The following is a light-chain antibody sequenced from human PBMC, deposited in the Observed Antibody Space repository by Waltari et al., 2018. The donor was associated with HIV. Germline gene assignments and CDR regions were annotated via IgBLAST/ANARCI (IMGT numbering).Light chain of an antibody. V-gene: IGKV1-5*03. CDR2: QAS. Sequence: DTQMTQSPSTPSASVGDRVTITCRASQSISDWLAWYQQKPGRAPNLLIYQASKLKSGVPSRFSGGASGTEFTLTISGLQPEDFATYFCQQYKSYPLTFGRGTEVEIK. J-gene: IGKJ4*02. CDR3: QQYKSYPLT. CDR1: QSISDW.